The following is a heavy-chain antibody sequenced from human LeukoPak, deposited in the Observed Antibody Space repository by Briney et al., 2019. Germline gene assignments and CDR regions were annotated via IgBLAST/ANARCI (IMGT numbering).Heavy chain of an antibody. CDR3: ARSSDGDYYYYFDY. CDR1: GFTVSSNY. D-gene: IGHD4-17*01. CDR2: IYSGGST. Sequence: GSLRLSCAASGFTVSSNYMSWVRQAPGKGLEWVSVIYSGGSTYYADSVKGRFTMSRDNSKNTLYLQMNSLRAEDTAVYYCARSSDGDYYYYFDYWGQGTLVTVSS. J-gene: IGHJ4*02. V-gene: IGHV3-66*01.